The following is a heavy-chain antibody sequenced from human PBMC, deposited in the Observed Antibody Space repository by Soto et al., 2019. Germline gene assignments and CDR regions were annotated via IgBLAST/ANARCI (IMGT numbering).Heavy chain of an antibody. D-gene: IGHD4-17*01. CDR3: ARGMTTSNWFDP. CDR2: IIPIFGTA. V-gene: IGHV1-69*13. J-gene: IGHJ5*02. Sequence: SVKVSCKASGGTFSSYAISWVRQAPGQGLEWMGGIIPIFGTANYAQKFQGRVTIAADESTSTAYMELSSLRSEDTAVYYCARGMTTSNWFDPWGQGTLVTVSS. CDR1: GGTFSSYA.